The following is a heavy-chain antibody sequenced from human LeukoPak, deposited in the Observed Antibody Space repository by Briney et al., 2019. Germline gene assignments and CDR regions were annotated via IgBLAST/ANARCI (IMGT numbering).Heavy chain of an antibody. CDR1: GYTFTSYD. J-gene: IGHJ4*02. CDR3: ATTFTFGGVIVKGY. CDR2: MNPNSGNT. D-gene: IGHD3-16*02. V-gene: IGHV1-8*01. Sequence: ASVKVSCKASGYTFTSYDINWVRQATGQGLEWMGWMNPNSGNTGYAQKFQGRVTMTRNTSISTAYMELSSLRSEDTAVYYCATTFTFGGVIVKGYWGQGTLVTVSS.